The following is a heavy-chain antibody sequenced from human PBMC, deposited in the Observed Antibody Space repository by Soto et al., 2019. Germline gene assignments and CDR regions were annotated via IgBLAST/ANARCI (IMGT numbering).Heavy chain of an antibody. J-gene: IGHJ6*03. CDR3: VRGASGRYYMDV. D-gene: IGHD3-10*01. CDR1: GFTFSSYW. Sequence: EVQLVESGGGLVQHGGSLRLSCAASGFTFSSYWIHWVRQGPGKGLVWVSRINTDASRTNYADSVKGRFTISRDNAKNTVYLQVNSLRDEDTALYFCVRGASGRYYMDVWGKGTTVTVSS. CDR2: INTDASRT. V-gene: IGHV3-74*01.